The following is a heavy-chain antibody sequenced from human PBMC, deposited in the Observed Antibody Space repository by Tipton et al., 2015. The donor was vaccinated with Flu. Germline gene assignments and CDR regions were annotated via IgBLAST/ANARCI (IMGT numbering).Heavy chain of an antibody. CDR3: AKDKPYTGGY. J-gene: IGHJ4*02. Sequence: SLRLSCAASGFTFSSYGMHWVRQAPGKGLEWVAVISRDGDDKYYGDSVKGRFTISRDNSRNTLNLQMNSLRLEDTAVYFCAKDKPYTGGYWGQGTLVTVSP. CDR2: ISRDGDDK. V-gene: IGHV3-30*18. D-gene: IGHD3-16*01. CDR1: GFTFSSYG.